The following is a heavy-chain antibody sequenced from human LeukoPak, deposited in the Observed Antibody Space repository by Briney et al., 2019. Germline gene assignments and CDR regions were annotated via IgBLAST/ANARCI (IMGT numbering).Heavy chain of an antibody. J-gene: IGHJ4*02. V-gene: IGHV3-23*01. CDR1: GFTFSNFA. D-gene: IGHD6-13*01. Sequence: GGSLRLSCAASGFTFSNFAMTWVRQAPGKGLEWVSVISTSGTYYADSVKGRFTISRDNSKNTLYLQMNSLRAEDTAVYYCARDLRIAAAGAPDYWGQGTLVTVSS. CDR2: ISTSGT. CDR3: ARDLRIAAAGAPDY.